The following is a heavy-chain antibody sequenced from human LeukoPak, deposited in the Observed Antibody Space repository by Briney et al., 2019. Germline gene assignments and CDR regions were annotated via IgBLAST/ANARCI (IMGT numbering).Heavy chain of an antibody. CDR2: ISRNSGSI. Sequence: PGGSLRLSCAASGFTFDDYAMHWVRQAPGKGLGWVSGISRNSGSIGYADSVKGRFTISRDNAKNSLYLQMNSLRAEDTAVYYCARVGNYYYYMDVWGKGTTVTISS. CDR1: GFTFDDYA. D-gene: IGHD6-13*01. J-gene: IGHJ6*03. V-gene: IGHV3-9*01. CDR3: ARVGNYYYYMDV.